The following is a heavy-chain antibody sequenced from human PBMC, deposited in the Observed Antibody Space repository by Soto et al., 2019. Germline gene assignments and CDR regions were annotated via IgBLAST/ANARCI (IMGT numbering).Heavy chain of an antibody. V-gene: IGHV1-2*02. CDR3: AREGATRRPSRPAIGWLES. Sequence: ASVKVSCKASGYTFSGYHMHWVRQATGQGLDWMGWINVYNGETNIAQKFQGRVAMTRDTSITTAYVELSRLRFDDTAVYFCAREGATRRPSRPAIGWLESWGQGTLVTVSS. CDR2: INVYNGET. CDR1: GYTFSGYH. D-gene: IGHD2-2*02. J-gene: IGHJ5*01.